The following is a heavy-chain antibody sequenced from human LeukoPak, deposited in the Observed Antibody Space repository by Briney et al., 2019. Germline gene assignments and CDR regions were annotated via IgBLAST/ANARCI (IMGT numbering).Heavy chain of an antibody. CDR3: ATPPSRGYSSSFEY. J-gene: IGHJ4*02. V-gene: IGHV5-51*01. CDR2: IYPDESNI. Sequence: GGSLKISCKGSGYSFPTYWIAWVRQMPGKGLEGVGIIYPDESNIRYSPSVQGQVTISAAKSISTAYLQWSSLKASDTAMYYCATPPSRGYSSSFEYWGQGNLATVSS. D-gene: IGHD2-21*01. CDR1: GYSFPTYW.